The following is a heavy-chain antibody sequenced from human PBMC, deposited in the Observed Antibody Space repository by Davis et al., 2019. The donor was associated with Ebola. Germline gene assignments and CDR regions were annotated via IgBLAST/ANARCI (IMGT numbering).Heavy chain of an antibody. CDR1: GFTFSSYG. J-gene: IGHJ4*02. CDR2: ISYDGSNK. D-gene: IGHD3-16*02. Sequence: GESLKISCAASGFTFSSYGMHWVRQAPGKGLEWVAVISYDGSNKYYADSVKGRFTISRDNSKNTLYLQMNSLRAEDTAVYYCARDSFRWLGELSVGHWGQGTLVTVSS. V-gene: IGHV3-30*03. CDR3: ARDSFRWLGELSVGH.